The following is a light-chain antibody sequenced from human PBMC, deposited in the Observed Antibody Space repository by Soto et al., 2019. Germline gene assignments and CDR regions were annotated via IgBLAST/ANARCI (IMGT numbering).Light chain of an antibody. CDR2: KAS. CDR1: QNIGSW. J-gene: IGKJ2*01. Sequence: DIRMTQSPSTLPASVGDRVTITCWASQNIGSWLAWYQKKPGKAPNLLIYKASTLESGVRSRFSGSGSGTEFTLTISSLQPDDFATYCCHQYNTYSYTFGQGTKLEIK. V-gene: IGKV1-5*03. CDR3: HQYNTYSYT.